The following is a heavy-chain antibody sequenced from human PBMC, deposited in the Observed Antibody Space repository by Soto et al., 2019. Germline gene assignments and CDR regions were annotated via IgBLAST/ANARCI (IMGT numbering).Heavy chain of an antibody. CDR3: ARVVVAGPKLFDY. D-gene: IGHD2-15*01. CDR2: ISPIYGKA. V-gene: IGHV1-69*13. CDR1: GYTFTSYG. J-gene: IGHJ4*02. Sequence: ASVKVSCKASGYTFTSYGICWVRQAPGQGLEWMGGISPIYGKANYAQKFQGRVTITADESTSTAYMELSSLRSEDTAVYYCARVVVAGPKLFDYWGQRTLVTVSS.